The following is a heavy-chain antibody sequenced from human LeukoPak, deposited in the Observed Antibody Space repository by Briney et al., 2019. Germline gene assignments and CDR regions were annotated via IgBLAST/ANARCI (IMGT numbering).Heavy chain of an antibody. D-gene: IGHD1-1*01. CDR1: GGSFSGYY. CDR3: ARWKANWNVGAQIDY. CDR2: INHSGST. Sequence: SETLSLTCAVYGGSFSGYYWSWIRQPPGKGLEWIGEINHSGSTNYNPSLKSRVTISVDTSKNQFSLKLSSVTAADTAVYYCARWKANWNVGAQIDYWGQGTLVTVSS. V-gene: IGHV4-34*01. J-gene: IGHJ4*02.